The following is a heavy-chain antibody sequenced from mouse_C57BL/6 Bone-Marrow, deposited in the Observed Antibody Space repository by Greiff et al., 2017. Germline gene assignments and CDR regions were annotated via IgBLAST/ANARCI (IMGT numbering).Heavy chain of an antibody. CDR3: TTYLYAMDY. D-gene: IGHD5-1*01. CDR1: GFNIKDDY. V-gene: IGHV14-4*01. Sequence: VQLQQSGAELVRPGASVKLSCTASGFNIKDDYMHWVKQRPEQGLEWIGWIDPENGDTEYASKFQGKATITADTSSNTAYLQRSSLTSEDTAVYYCTTYLYAMDYWGQGTSVTVSS. CDR2: IDPENGDT. J-gene: IGHJ4*01.